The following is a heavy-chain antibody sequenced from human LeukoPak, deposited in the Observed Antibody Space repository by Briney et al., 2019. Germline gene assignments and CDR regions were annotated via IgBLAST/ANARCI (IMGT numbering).Heavy chain of an antibody. V-gene: IGHV1-46*01. CDR1: GYTFTSYY. D-gene: IGHD3-22*01. CDR2: INPSGGST. Sequence: APVKASCKASGYTFTSYYMHWVRQAPGQGLEWMGIINPSGGSTTYAQKFQGRVTMTRDTSTSTVYMELSSLRSEDTAVYYCARETYYYDSSGYYPYYFDYWGQGTLVTVSS. J-gene: IGHJ4*02. CDR3: ARETYYYDSSGYYPYYFDY.